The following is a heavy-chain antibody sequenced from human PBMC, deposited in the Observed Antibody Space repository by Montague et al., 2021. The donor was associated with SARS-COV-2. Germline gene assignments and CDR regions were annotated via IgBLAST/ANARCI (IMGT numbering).Heavy chain of an antibody. V-gene: IGHV4-39*01. Sequence: SETLSLTCTLSGGSISSSSYYWGWIRQPPGKGLEWIGSIFYSGSTDYNPSLKSRVTISVDTSKNQFSLKLSSVTAADTAVYYCASMVRAQVYYFDYWGQGTLVTVSS. D-gene: IGHD3-10*01. CDR3: ASMVRAQVYYFDY. CDR1: GGSISSSSYY. CDR2: IFYSGST. J-gene: IGHJ4*02.